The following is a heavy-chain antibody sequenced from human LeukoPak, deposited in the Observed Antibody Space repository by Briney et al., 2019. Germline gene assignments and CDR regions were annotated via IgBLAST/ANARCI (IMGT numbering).Heavy chain of an antibody. CDR1: GYSISSGYY. V-gene: IGHV4-38-2*02. Sequence: PSETLSLTCTVSGYSISSGYYWSWIRQPPGKGLEWIGEINHSGSTNYNPPLKSRVTISVDTSKNQFSLKLSSVTAADTAVYYCARHRGMLYGSGSYSWFDPWGQGTLVTVSS. CDR3: ARHRGMLYGSGSYSWFDP. J-gene: IGHJ5*02. CDR2: INHSGST. D-gene: IGHD3-10*01.